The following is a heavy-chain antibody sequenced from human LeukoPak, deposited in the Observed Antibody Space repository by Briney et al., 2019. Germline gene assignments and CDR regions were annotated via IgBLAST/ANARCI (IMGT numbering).Heavy chain of an antibody. J-gene: IGHJ4*02. CDR3: TTRGDAVSNAFNY. V-gene: IGHV3-15*01. CDR1: GFTFSNAW. Sequence: GGSLRLSCAASGFTFSNAWMNWVRQAPGKGLDWVGRVKSKPDGGTTAYAAPVKGRFTISRDDSKNTVSLQMISLKAEDTAVYYCTTRGDAVSNAFNYWGQGTLVTVSS. D-gene: IGHD2-21*01. CDR2: VKSKPDGGTT.